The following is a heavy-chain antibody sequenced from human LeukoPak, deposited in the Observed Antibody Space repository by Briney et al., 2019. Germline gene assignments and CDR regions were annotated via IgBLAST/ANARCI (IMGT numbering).Heavy chain of an antibody. Sequence: SETLSLTCTVSGGSISRYYWSWIRQPPGKGLEWIGHIYYSGSTNYNPSLRSRITISVDTSKNQFSLKLSSVTAADTAVYYCARVVQLLWFGELSGMDVWGQGTTVTVSS. D-gene: IGHD3-10*01. V-gene: IGHV4-59*08. J-gene: IGHJ6*02. CDR2: IYYSGST. CDR1: GGSISRYY. CDR3: ARVVQLLWFGELSGMDV.